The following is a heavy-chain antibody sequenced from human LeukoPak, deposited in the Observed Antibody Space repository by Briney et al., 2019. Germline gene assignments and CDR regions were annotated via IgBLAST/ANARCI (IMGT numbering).Heavy chain of an antibody. CDR1: GFTFSSYA. CDR2: ISGGGDST. Sequence: PGGSLRLSCAASGFTFSSYAMSWVRQAPGKGLEWVSTISGGGDSTFYADSVTGRFTISRDNSKHTQYLQMNSLRAEDTAVYYCARDRTYYYVGDAFDIWGQGTMVTVSS. V-gene: IGHV3-23*01. CDR3: ARDRTYYYVGDAFDI. J-gene: IGHJ3*02. D-gene: IGHD3-10*02.